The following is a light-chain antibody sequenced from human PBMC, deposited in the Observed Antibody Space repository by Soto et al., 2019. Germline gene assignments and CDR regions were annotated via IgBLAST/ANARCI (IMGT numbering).Light chain of an antibody. CDR3: LQYSVWPPLT. CDR1: QSVGIK. Sequence: EIVMTQSPASLSVSPVERATLSCMSSQSVGIKLAWYQQKPGQAPRLLMYGAYTRATGVPARFSGSGSGTEFTLSISSLQSEDFAVYYCLQYSVWPPLTFGQGTRLEIK. V-gene: IGKV3-15*01. J-gene: IGKJ5*01. CDR2: GAY.